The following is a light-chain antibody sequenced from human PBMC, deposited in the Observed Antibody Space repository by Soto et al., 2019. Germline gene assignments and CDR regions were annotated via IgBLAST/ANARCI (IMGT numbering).Light chain of an antibody. CDR1: QTVTNNY. Sequence: EIVLTQSPGTLSLSPGERATLSCRASQTVTNNYLAWYQQKPGQAPRLLIFGASSRATDIPDRFGGSWSGTDFALTISSLGPEDFAVYYCQQYGCSPLFTFGPPTKVDFK. CDR2: GAS. J-gene: IGKJ3*01. CDR3: QQYGCSPLFT. V-gene: IGKV3-20*01.